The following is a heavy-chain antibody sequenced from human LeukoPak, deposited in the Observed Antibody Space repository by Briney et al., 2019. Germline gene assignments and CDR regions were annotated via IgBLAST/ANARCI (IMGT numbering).Heavy chain of an antibody. CDR3: ARPSTDCSSTSCPFDP. V-gene: IGHV1-69*05. D-gene: IGHD2-2*01. CDR2: IIPIFGTA. Sequence: ASVKVSCKASGGTFSSYAISWVRQAPGQGLEWMGGIIPIFGTANYAQKFQGRVTITTDESTSRAYMELSSLRSEDTAVYYCARPSTDCSSTSCPFDPWGQGTLVTVSS. J-gene: IGHJ5*02. CDR1: GGTFSSYA.